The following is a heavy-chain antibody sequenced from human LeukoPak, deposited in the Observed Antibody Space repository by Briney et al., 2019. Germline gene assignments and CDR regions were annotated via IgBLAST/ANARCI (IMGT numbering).Heavy chain of an antibody. D-gene: IGHD3-22*01. CDR1: GYTFSSYG. CDR2: ISAYNGKT. Sequence: ASVKVSCKASGYTFSSYGISWVRQAPGQGLEWMAWISAYNGKTNFARKFRGRVTMTTDTSTSTAYMELRSLRSDDTAIYYCARDRNPYYDGSGYGYCWGQGTLVTVSS. J-gene: IGHJ4*02. V-gene: IGHV1-18*01. CDR3: ARDRNPYYDGSGYGYC.